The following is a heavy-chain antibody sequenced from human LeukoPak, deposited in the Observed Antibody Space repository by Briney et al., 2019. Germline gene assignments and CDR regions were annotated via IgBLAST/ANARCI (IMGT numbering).Heavy chain of an antibody. Sequence: SETLSLTCTVSGGSISAYYWSWIRQPPGKGVECIDYIHYSATTNYSPSLNSRVTIALDTSKNHFSLTLSSVTAAHTAVYYCSRENGAFSPFGYWGQGTLVTVPS. CDR1: GGSISAYY. D-gene: IGHD2-8*01. J-gene: IGHJ4*02. CDR3: SRENGAFSPFGY. CDR2: IHYSATT. V-gene: IGHV4-59*12.